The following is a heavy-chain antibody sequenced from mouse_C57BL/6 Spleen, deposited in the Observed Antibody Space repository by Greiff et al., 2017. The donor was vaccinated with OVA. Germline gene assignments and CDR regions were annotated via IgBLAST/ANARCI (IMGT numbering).Heavy chain of an antibody. CDR1: GYSITSGYY. J-gene: IGHJ4*01. CDR3: ARTGTEDYAMDY. V-gene: IGHV3-6*01. CDR2: ISYDGSN. D-gene: IGHD4-1*01. Sequence: EVQLQQSGPGLVKPSQSLSLTCSVTGYSITSGYYWHWIRQFPGNKLEWMGYISYDGSNNYNPSLKNRISITRDTSKNQFFLKLNSVTTEDTATYYCARTGTEDYAMDYWGQGTSVTVSS.